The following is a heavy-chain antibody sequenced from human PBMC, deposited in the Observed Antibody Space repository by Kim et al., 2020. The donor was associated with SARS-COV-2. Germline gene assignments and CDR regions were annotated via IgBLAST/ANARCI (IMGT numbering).Heavy chain of an antibody. CDR3: AREKAEGGSYFDS. J-gene: IGHJ4*02. V-gene: IGHV1-69*01. D-gene: IGHD5-12*01. Sequence: YEQKFQGRVTITADESTSTAFMEMSRLTSEDTALYYCAREKAEGGSYFDSWGQGTLVTVSS.